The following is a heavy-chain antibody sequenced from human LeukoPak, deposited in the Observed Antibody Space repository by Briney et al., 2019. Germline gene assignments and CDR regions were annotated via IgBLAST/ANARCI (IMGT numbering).Heavy chain of an antibody. CDR3: AGASRVRLDY. CDR1: GGSISSNY. D-gene: IGHD4/OR15-4a*01. V-gene: IGHV4-59*01. Sequence: PSETLSLTCTASGGSISSNYWSWIRQPPGKGLEWIGYIYNSGSTIYNPSLKSRVTISVDTSKNQFSLKLSSVTAADTSVYYCAGASRVRLDYWGQGTLVTVSS. J-gene: IGHJ4*02. CDR2: IYNSGST.